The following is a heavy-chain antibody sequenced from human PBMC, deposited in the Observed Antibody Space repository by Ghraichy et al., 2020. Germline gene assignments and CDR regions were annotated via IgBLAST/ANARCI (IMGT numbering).Heavy chain of an antibody. CDR2: ISGSGGST. D-gene: IGHD1-7*01. V-gene: IGHV3-23*01. CDR1: GFTFSSYA. CDR3: AKSKAGTTPVYYYYGMDV. J-gene: IGHJ6*02. Sequence: GGSLRLSCAASGFTFSSYAMSWVRQAPGKGLEWVSAISGSGGSTYYADSVKGRFTISRDNSKNTLYLQMNSLRAEDTAVYYCAKSKAGTTPVYYYYGMDVWGQGTTVTVSS.